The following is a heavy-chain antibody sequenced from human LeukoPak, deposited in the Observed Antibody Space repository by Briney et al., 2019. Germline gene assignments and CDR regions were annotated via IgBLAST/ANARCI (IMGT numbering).Heavy chain of an antibody. CDR2: IYYSGST. CDR3: ARRAGSGVPQYNWFDP. D-gene: IGHD2-8*02. Sequence: SETLSLTCTVSGGSISSSSYSWGWIRQPPGKGLEWIGSIYYSGSTYYNPSLKSRVTISVDTSKNQFSLKLSSVTAADTAVYYCARRAGSGVPQYNWFDPWGQGTLVTVSS. J-gene: IGHJ5*02. V-gene: IGHV4-39*01. CDR1: GGSISSSSYS.